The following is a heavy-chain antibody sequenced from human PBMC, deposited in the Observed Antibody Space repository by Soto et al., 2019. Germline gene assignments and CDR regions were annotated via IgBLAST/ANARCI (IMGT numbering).Heavy chain of an antibody. D-gene: IGHD3-16*01. CDR1: GFSLSTSGVG. V-gene: IGHV2-5*02. J-gene: IGHJ4*02. CDR2: IYWDDDK. CDR3: VHKGGGDRILDY. Sequence: QITLKESGPTLVKPTQTLTLTCTFSGFSLSTSGVGVGWIRQPPGKALEWLALIYWDDDKRYSPSLKSRLTITKDTSKNQVVLTMTNMDPVDTATYYCVHKGGGDRILDYWGQGTLVTVSS.